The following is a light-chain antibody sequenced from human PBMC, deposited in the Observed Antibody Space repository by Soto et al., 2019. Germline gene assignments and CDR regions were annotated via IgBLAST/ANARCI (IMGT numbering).Light chain of an antibody. J-gene: IGKJ4*01. CDR3: QQRSNWA. CDR1: QSVSSD. V-gene: IGKV3-15*01. CDR2: YTS. Sequence: IVRTPRPATQPENTGESATHSCSASQSVSSDLAWYQQKPGQAPRLLIYYTSTRATGFPARFSGGGSGTEFTLTISSLQSEDCAVYYCQQRSNWAFGGGTNVDI.